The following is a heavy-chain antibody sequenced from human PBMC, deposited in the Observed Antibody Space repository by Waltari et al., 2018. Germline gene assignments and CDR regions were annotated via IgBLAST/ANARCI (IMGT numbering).Heavy chain of an antibody. Sequence: EVQLLESGGGLVQPGGSLSLSCAASGFTFSSYAMTWLRQAPGKGLEWVSAISGSGGSTYYADSVKGRFTISRDNSKNTLYLQMNSLRAEDTAVYYCAKPHLVIADFDYWGQGTLVTVSS. J-gene: IGHJ4*02. CDR2: ISGSGGST. V-gene: IGHV3-23*01. CDR3: AKPHLVIADFDY. D-gene: IGHD2-21*01. CDR1: GFTFSSYA.